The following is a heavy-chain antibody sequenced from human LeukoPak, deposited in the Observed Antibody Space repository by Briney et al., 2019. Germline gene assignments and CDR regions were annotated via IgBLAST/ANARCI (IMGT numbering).Heavy chain of an antibody. Sequence: GGSLRLSCSASGFTFSSYAMSWVRQAPGKGLEWVSAISGSGGSTYYADSVKGRFTISRDNSKNTLYLQMNSLRAEDTAVYYCAKSLGRSWYYFDYWGQGTLVTVSS. CDR2: ISGSGGST. D-gene: IGHD2-8*01. J-gene: IGHJ4*02. V-gene: IGHV3-23*01. CDR1: GFTFSSYA. CDR3: AKSLGRSWYYFDY.